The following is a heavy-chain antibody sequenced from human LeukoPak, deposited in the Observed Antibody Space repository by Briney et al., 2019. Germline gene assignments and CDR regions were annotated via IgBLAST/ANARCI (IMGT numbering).Heavy chain of an antibody. V-gene: IGHV4-59*01. CDR3: ARGSGSGRGNWFDP. Sequence: SETLSLTCTVSGGSISPYYWSWIRQPPGKGLEWIGYVYYSGSTNYNPSLKSRVTISVDTSKSQFSLKLTSATAADTAVYYCARGSGSGRGNWFDPWGQGSLVIVSS. CDR1: GGSISPYY. D-gene: IGHD3-10*01. CDR2: VYYSGST. J-gene: IGHJ5*02.